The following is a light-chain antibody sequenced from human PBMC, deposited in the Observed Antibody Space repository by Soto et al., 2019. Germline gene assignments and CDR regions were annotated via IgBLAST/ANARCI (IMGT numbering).Light chain of an antibody. J-gene: IGKJ4*01. V-gene: IGKV1-9*01. Sequence: DIQLTQSPSFLSASVGDRVTITCRASQGISSYLAWYQQKPGKAPTLLIYAASTLQSGVPSRFSGSGSGTEFSLTTSSLQPEDFATYYCQQLNSYPFLTFGGGTKVEIK. CDR1: QGISSY. CDR2: AAS. CDR3: QQLNSYPFLT.